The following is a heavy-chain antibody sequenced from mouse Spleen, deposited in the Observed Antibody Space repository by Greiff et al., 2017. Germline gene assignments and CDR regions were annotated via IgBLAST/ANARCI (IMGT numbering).Heavy chain of an antibody. CDR2: IYPGDGDT. J-gene: IGHJ4*01. CDR3: ARDRLRQSGDY. D-gene: IGHD2-4*01. Sequence: VQLQESGPELVKPGASVKISCKASGYAFSSSWMNWVKQRPGKGLEWIGRIYPGDGDTNYNGKFKGKATLTADKSSSTAYMQLSSLTSEDSAVYFCARDRLRQSGDYWGQGTSVTVSS. CDR1: GYAFSSSW. V-gene: IGHV1-82*01.